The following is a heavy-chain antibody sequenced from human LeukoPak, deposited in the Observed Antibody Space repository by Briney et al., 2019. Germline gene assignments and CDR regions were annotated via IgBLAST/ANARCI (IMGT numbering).Heavy chain of an antibody. Sequence: ASVTVSCMASGYTFTTSYIKWVRQAPGQGLEWMGWVSAYNGKTSYAQKFQGRVTMTTDSSTSTAYMDLTSLRSDDTAVYYCARGGTYYLCIDYCGQGTLVTVSS. V-gene: IGHV1-18*01. D-gene: IGHD1-26*01. CDR3: ARGGTYYLCIDY. J-gene: IGHJ4*02. CDR2: VSAYNGKT. CDR1: GYTFTTSY.